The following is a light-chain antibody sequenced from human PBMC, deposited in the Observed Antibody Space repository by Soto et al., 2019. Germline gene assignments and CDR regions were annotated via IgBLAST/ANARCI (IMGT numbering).Light chain of an antibody. J-gene: IGKJ1*01. CDR3: QQYNYWPT. Sequence: EVVMTQSPATLSVSPGERATLSCKASQSVSSNLVWYQQKPGQAPRLLIFGASTRATGIPARFSGSGSGTEFTLTITSLQSEDFAVYYCQQYNYWPTFGQGTKVGIK. V-gene: IGKV3-15*01. CDR2: GAS. CDR1: QSVSSN.